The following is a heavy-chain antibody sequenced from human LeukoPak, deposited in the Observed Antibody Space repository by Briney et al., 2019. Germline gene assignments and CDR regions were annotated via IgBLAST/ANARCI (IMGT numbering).Heavy chain of an antibody. Sequence: PGRSLRLSCVSSGFTFDDHAMNWVRQAPGKGLEWVAGISWNSGRIGYADSVKGRFTISRDSTKNSLDLQMTGLRSEDTALYYCVKATGSQPRAGAFDFWGQGTSVTVSS. CDR1: GFTFDDHA. CDR3: VKATGSQPRAGAFDF. V-gene: IGHV3-9*01. J-gene: IGHJ3*01. D-gene: IGHD1-26*01. CDR2: ISWNSGRI.